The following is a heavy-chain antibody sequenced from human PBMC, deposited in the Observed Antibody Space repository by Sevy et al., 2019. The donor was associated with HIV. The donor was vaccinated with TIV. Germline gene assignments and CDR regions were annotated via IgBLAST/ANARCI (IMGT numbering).Heavy chain of an antibody. D-gene: IGHD3-22*01. CDR3: ASGSLDSTGYPFDY. V-gene: IGHV3-21*01. CDR2: ISSSTYL. CDR1: GFTFSIYT. Sequence: GGSLRLSCAASGFTFSIYTMNWVRQAPGKGLEWVSSISSSTYLYYADSVRGRFTISRDNAKNSLYLQMHSLRAEDTAVYYCASGSLDSTGYPFDYWGQGTLVTVSS. J-gene: IGHJ4*02.